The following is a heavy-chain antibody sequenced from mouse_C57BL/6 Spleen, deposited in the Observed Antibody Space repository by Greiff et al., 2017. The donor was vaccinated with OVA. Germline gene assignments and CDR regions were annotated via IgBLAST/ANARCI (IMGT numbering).Heavy chain of an antibody. CDR1: GYTFTSYG. J-gene: IGHJ2*01. CDR2: IYPRSGNT. D-gene: IGHD2-5*01. V-gene: IGHV1-81*01. Sequence: QVQLKESGAELARPGASVKLSCKASGYTFTSYGISWVKQRTGQGLEWIGEIYPRSGNTYYNEKFKGKATLTADKSSSTAYMELRSLTSEDSAVYFCARGDYSNYVGSYFDYWGQGTTLTVSS. CDR3: ARGDYSNYVGSYFDY.